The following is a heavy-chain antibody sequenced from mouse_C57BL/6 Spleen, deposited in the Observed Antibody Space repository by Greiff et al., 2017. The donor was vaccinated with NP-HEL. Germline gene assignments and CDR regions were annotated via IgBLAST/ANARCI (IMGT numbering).Heavy chain of an antibody. CDR3: ARRGYDGYSWFAY. CDR1: GYTFTDYY. Sequence: EVQLQQSGPVLVKPGASVKMSCKASGYTFTDYYMNWVKQSHGKSLEWIGVINPYNGGTSYNQKFKGKATLTVDKSSSSAYMELNSLTSEDAAVYYCARRGYDGYSWFAYWGQGTLVTVSA. D-gene: IGHD2-3*01. J-gene: IGHJ3*01. V-gene: IGHV1-19*01. CDR2: INPYNGGT.